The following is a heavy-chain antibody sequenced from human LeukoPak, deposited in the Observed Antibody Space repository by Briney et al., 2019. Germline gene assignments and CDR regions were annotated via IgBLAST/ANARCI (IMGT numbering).Heavy chain of an antibody. V-gene: IGHV4-59*08. J-gene: IGHJ4*02. CDR3: AREGPTVHFDY. Sequence: SETLSLTCTVSGGSISSYYWSWIRQPPGKGLEWIGYIYYSGSTNYNPSLKSRVTISVDTSKNQFSLKLSSVTAADTAVYYCAREGPTVHFDYWGQGTLVTVSS. D-gene: IGHD4-11*01. CDR1: GGSISSYY. CDR2: IYYSGST.